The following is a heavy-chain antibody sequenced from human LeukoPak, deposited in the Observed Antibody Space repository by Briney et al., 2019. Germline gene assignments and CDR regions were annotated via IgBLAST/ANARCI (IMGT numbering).Heavy chain of an antibody. CDR2: IYHSGST. CDR3: ARDRKYSSSSNYYYYMDV. CDR1: GGSISSSNW. Sequence: SGTLSLTCAVSGGSISSSNWWSWVRQPPGKGLEWIREIYHSGSTNYNPSLKSRVTISVDKSKNQFSLKLSSVTAADAALYYCARDRKYSSSSNYYYYMDVWGKGTTVTVSS. D-gene: IGHD6-6*01. V-gene: IGHV4-4*02. J-gene: IGHJ6*03.